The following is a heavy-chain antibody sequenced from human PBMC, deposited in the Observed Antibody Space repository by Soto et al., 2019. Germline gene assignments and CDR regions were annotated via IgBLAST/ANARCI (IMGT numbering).Heavy chain of an antibody. CDR1: GFTFSSYA. D-gene: IGHD2-15*01. CDR3: AREVEAAAYYFDY. V-gene: IGHV3-30-3*01. CDR2: ISYDGSNK. Sequence: GGSLRLSCAASGFTFSSYAMHWVRQAPGKGLEWVAVISYDGSNKYYADSVKGRFTISRDNSKNTLYLQMNSLRAEDTAVYYCAREVEAAAYYFDYWGQGTLVTVSS. J-gene: IGHJ4*02.